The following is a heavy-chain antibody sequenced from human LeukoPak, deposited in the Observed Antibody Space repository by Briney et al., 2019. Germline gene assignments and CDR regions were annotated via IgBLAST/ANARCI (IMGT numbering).Heavy chain of an antibody. CDR1: GGTFSSYA. CDR2: IIPFLGIA. J-gene: IGHJ6*02. Sequence: SVKVSCKASGGTFSSYAISWVRQAPGQGREWVGRIIPFLGIANDGRKFQGRSTITAYKSTSTAYMELSSLRSENMGVYDCARDQFVVVPAAIGGYYYGMDVWGQGTTVTVSS. CDR3: ARDQFVVVPAAIGGYYYGMDV. V-gene: IGHV1-69*04. D-gene: IGHD2-2*02.